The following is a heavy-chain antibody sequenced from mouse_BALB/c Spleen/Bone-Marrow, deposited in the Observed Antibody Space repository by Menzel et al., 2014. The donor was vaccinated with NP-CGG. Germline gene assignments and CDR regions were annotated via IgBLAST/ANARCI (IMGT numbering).Heavy chain of an antibody. V-gene: IGHV1-54*01. CDR2: INPGSGST. Sequence: GQLQQSGAELVRPGTSVMASCKASGYAFTDYLMEWLKQRPGQGLEWIGVINPGSGSTNYNEKFKDKATLTADKSSSTAFMQLSSLTSDDSAVYFRARYDGYFDFWGQGTTITISS. CDR3: ARYDGYFDF. D-gene: IGHD2-3*01. CDR1: GYAFTDYL. J-gene: IGHJ2*01.